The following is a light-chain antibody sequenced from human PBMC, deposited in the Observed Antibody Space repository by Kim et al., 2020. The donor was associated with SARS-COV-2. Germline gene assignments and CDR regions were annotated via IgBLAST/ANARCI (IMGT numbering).Light chain of an antibody. V-gene: IGLV1-44*01. CDR1: SSNIGSNA. Sequence: GQMVYISCSGSSSNIGSNAIHWYQVFPGPAPKLHIYNDDRRPSGVPDRFSCSKSGTAASLALSGLLSDDEADYYCATWDDSLEAWVFGGGTQLTVL. J-gene: IGLJ3*02. CDR3: ATWDDSLEAWV. CDR2: NDD.